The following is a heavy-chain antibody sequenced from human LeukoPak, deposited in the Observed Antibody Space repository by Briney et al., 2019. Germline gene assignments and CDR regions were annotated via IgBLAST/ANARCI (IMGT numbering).Heavy chain of an antibody. CDR1: GYTFXSYD. J-gene: IGHJ5*02. V-gene: IGHV1-8*01. CDR2: MNPKSGNT. Sequence: SVTVSCXASGYTFXSYDINWVRQAPGQGLEWMGWMNPKSGNTGYAQKFQRRVTMTTNTSITTAYMELSSLRSEDTAVYYCARKYQLLSYWFDPWGQGTLVTVSS. CDR3: ARKYQLLSYWFDP. D-gene: IGHD2-2*01.